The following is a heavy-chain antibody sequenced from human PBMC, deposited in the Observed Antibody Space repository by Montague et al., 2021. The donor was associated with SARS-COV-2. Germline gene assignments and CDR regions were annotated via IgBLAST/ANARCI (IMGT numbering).Heavy chain of an antibody. J-gene: IGHJ6*04. D-gene: IGHD6-6*01. Sequence: SETLSLTCAVSGGSISSREWRSWVRQPPGKGLEWIGEIHQSESGRTNCNPSLKSRVTISIDQSKNYFSLKLSSVTAADTAVYYCSRVKSISSWVRQPAPVWGKGTTVTVSS. CDR2: IHQSESGRT. CDR1: GGSISSREW. V-gene: IGHV4-4*02. CDR3: SRVKSISSWVRQPAPV.